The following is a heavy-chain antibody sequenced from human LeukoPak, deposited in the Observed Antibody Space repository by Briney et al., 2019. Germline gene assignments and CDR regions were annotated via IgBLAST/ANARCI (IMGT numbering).Heavy chain of an antibody. V-gene: IGHV5-51*01. J-gene: IGHJ3*01. Sequence: GESLKISCKASGYFFTSYWIGWVRQMPGKGLEWMAIIYPLDSDTRYSPSFQGQVAISADKSISTAYLQWNSLKASDTAMYYCVRHSKGFDVWGQGTMVTVSA. CDR2: IYPLDSDT. CDR3: VRHSKGFDV. CDR1: GYFFTSYW.